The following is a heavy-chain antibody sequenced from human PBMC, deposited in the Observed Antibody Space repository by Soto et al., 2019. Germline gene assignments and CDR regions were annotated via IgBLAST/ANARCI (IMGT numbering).Heavy chain of an antibody. V-gene: IGHV1-18*01. CDR1: GYTFTNYG. CDR2: ISPYNGDT. D-gene: IGHD2-15*01. CDR3: ARGGVYCSGGSCPDNWFDP. J-gene: IGHJ5*02. Sequence: QVQLVQSGAEVKKPGASVKVSCKTSGYTFTNYGITWVRQAPGQGLEWMGWISPYNGDTNYAQKLQGRDSMTTDTSMSTAYMELRSLRSDDTAVYCCARGGVYCSGGSCPDNWFDPWGQGTLVTVSS.